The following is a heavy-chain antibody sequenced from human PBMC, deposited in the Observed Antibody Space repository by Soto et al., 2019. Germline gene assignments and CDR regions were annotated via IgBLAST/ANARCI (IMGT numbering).Heavy chain of an antibody. V-gene: IGHV3-74*01. CDR1: GFTFSSSW. CDR2: INSGASTT. D-gene: IGHD3-10*01. Sequence: EVQLVESGGGLVQPGGSLRLSCAASGFTFSSSWMHWVRQAPGKGLVWVSRINSGASTTNYADSVKGRFTISRDNARNTLHLQMDSLTADDTAVYYCARGPTGWFGYDYWGQGTLVTVSS. CDR3: ARGPTGWFGYDY. J-gene: IGHJ4*02.